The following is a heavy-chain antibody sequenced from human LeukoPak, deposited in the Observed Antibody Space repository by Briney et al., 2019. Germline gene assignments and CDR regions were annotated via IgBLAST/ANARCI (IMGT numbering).Heavy chain of an antibody. Sequence: GGSLRLSCAASGFTFSSYWMSWVRQAPGKGLEGVASIKQDGSEKYYVDSVKGRFTISRDNAKNSVYLQMNSLRAEDTAVYYCGRRGSTSWYVYWGQGTLVTVSS. D-gene: IGHD6-13*01. J-gene: IGHJ4*02. CDR1: GFTFSSYW. V-gene: IGHV3-7*01. CDR2: IKQDGSEK. CDR3: GRRGSTSWYVY.